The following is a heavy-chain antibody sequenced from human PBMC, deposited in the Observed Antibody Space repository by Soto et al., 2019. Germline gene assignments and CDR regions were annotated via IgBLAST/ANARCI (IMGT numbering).Heavy chain of an antibody. Sequence: QLQLQESGPGLVKPSETLSLTCTVSGGSFSSSTYYWGWIRQPPGKGLEWIGSMYSGGNTYYNPSLKSRVTVSVDTSQNHFSLKLTSVTAADTAMYYCARQPYDSTGYYYGAWGQGTLVTVSS. CDR3: ARQPYDSTGYYYGA. CDR1: GGSFSSSTYY. J-gene: IGHJ5*02. V-gene: IGHV4-39*01. CDR2: MYSGGNT. D-gene: IGHD3-22*01.